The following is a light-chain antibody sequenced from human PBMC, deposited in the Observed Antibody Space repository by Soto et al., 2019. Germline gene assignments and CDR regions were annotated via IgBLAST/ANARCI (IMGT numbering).Light chain of an antibody. V-gene: IGKV3-15*01. CDR2: DAS. CDR1: QSVSSY. Sequence: EIVMTQSPATLSVSLGERVTLSCRASQSVSSYFAWNQHKPGQAPRLLISDASTRATDIPDRFSGSGSGTDFTLTISSLQSTDLALYYCVQYSAWAPLYTFGQGSKLEIK. CDR3: VQYSAWAPLYT. J-gene: IGKJ2*01.